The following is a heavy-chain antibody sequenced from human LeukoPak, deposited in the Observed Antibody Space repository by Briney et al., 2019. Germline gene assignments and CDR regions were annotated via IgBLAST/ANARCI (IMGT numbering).Heavy chain of an antibody. D-gene: IGHD5-18*01. V-gene: IGHV3-30*02. CDR2: IQFDATNK. J-gene: IGHJ4*02. Sequence: GGSLRLSCAASGFTFSNYAMHSVRQAPGKGLEWVAFIQFDATNKYYADSVKGRFTISRDNSKNTLYLQMDSLRAEDTAVYYCARDNYGLDYWGQGTLVTVSS. CDR1: GFTFSNYA. CDR3: ARDNYGLDY.